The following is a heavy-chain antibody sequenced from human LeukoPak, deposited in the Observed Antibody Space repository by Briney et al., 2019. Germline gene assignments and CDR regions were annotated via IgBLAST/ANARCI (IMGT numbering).Heavy chain of an antibody. Sequence: GASVKVSCKASGGTFSSYAISWVRQAPGQGLEWMGGIIPILGTANYAQKFQGRVTITADESTSTAYMELSSLRSEDTAVYYCARGDVGRNYYYMDVWGKGTTVTVSS. CDR3: ARGDVGRNYYYMDV. J-gene: IGHJ6*03. CDR1: GGTFSSYA. V-gene: IGHV1-69*13. CDR2: IIPILGTA. D-gene: IGHD1-26*01.